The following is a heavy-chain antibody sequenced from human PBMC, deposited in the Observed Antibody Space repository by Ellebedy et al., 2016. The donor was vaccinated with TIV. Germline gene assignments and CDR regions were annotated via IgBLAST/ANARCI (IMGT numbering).Heavy chain of an antibody. J-gene: IGHJ4*02. Sequence: AASVTVSCKASGYTLTDYYIHWVRQAPGQGFEWLGWINPNSGDTNYAQKFQGRVTMTRDTSISTSYMDLSRLTSDDTAIYYCASPRVASDYWGQGTLVTVSS. D-gene: IGHD3-3*01. CDR2: INPNSGDT. CDR3: ASPRVASDY. CDR1: GYTLTDYY. V-gene: IGHV1-2*02.